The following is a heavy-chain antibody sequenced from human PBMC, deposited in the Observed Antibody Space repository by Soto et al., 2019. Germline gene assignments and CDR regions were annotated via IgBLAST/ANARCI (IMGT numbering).Heavy chain of an antibody. CDR3: AKDTGYSSGWHYGMDV. V-gene: IGHV3-23*01. Sequence: EVQLLESGGGLVQPGGSLRLSCAASGFTFRNYAMIWARQAPGKGLEWVSAISGSGGSTYYVDSVKGRFTISRDNSKYTLYLHVNNLRAEDTALYYCAKDTGYSSGWHYGMDVWGQGTTVTVSS. CDR2: ISGSGGST. J-gene: IGHJ6*02. CDR1: GFTFRNYA. D-gene: IGHD6-19*01.